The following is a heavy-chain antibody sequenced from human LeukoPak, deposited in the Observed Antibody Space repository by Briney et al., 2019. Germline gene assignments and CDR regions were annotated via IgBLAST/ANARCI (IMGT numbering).Heavy chain of an antibody. Sequence: PGGSLRLTCAASRFTFSNNWMSWVRQAPGKGLEWVANVKQDGSEKYYADSVKGRFTISRGNAKNSLYMQMSSLRAEDTAVYYCARELAVTGPFDYWGQGTLVTVSS. CDR2: VKQDGSEK. V-gene: IGHV3-7*01. CDR3: ARELAVTGPFDY. J-gene: IGHJ4*02. CDR1: RFTFSNNW. D-gene: IGHD6-19*01.